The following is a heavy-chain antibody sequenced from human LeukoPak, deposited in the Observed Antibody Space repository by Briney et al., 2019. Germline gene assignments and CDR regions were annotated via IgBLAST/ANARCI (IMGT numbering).Heavy chain of an antibody. V-gene: IGHV3-33*01. Sequence: PGGSLRLSCAASGFTFSSYGMHWVRQAPGKGLEWVAVIWYDGSNKYYADSVKGRFTISRDNSKNTLYLQMNSLRAEDTAVYYRARSILFYGMDVWGQGTTVTVSS. CDR1: GFTFSSYG. CDR3: ARSILFYGMDV. CDR2: IWYDGSNK. J-gene: IGHJ6*02. D-gene: IGHD2-15*01.